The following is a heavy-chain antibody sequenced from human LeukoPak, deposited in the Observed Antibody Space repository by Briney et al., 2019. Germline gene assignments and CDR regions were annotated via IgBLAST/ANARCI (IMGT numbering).Heavy chain of an antibody. V-gene: IGHV3-23*01. J-gene: IGHJ5*02. Sequence: GGSLRLSCAASGFIFSNFGLIWVRQAPGKGLEWVSAISNDGGGTTYADFVKGRFTISRDNSKNTLFLQMNSLRAEDTALYYCAKGGSGYFLDLWGQGTLVTVSS. CDR3: AKGGSGYFLDL. D-gene: IGHD3-22*01. CDR2: ISNDGGGT. CDR1: GFIFSNFG.